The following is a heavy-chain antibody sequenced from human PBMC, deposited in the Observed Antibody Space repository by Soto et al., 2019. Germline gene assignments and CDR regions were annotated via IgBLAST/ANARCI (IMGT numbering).Heavy chain of an antibody. D-gene: IGHD3-10*01. CDR2: IRSKANSYAT. CDR1: GFTFSGSA. J-gene: IGHJ6*03. CDR3: TRLGDYYGSGSYYTGAAFLRDYYMDV. Sequence: QPGGSLRLSCAASGFTFSGSAMHWVRQASGKGLEWVGRIRSKANSYATAYAASVKGRFTISRDDSKNTAYLQMNSLKTEDTAVYYCTRLGDYYGSGSYYTGAAFLRDYYMDVWGKGTTVTVSS. V-gene: IGHV3-73*01.